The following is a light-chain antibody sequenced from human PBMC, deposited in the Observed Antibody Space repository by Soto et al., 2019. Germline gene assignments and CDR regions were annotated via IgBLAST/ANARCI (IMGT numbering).Light chain of an antibody. CDR2: EVN. V-gene: IGLV2-8*01. Sequence: QSVLTQPPSASGSPGQSVTISCTGTSSDVGGYNYVSWYQQYPGKVPKLMVYEVNKRPSGVPDRFSGSKSGNTASLTVAGLQADDDADYYCTSYAGGNHVFGTGTKLTVL. CDR3: TSYAGGNHV. J-gene: IGLJ1*01. CDR1: SSDVGGYNY.